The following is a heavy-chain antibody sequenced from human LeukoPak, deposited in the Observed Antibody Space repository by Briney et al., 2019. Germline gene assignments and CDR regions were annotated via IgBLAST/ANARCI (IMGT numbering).Heavy chain of an antibody. D-gene: IGHD3-3*01. CDR3: ARTIPYYYYMDV. J-gene: IGHJ6*03. V-gene: IGHV4-39*07. CDR2: INHSGST. Sequence: SETLSLTCTVSGGSISSSSYYWGWIRQPPGKGLEWIGEINHSGSTNYNPSLKSRVTISVDTSKNQFSLKLSSVTAADTAVYYCARTIPYYYYMDVWGKGTTVTVPS. CDR1: GGSISSSSYY.